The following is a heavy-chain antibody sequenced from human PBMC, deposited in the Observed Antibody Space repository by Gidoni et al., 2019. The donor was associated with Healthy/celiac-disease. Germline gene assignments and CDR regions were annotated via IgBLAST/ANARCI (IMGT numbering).Heavy chain of an antibody. D-gene: IGHD2-2*01. CDR1: GFTFDDYG. CDR3: ARDQDRYVVPAAMGLYYFDY. Sequence: EVQLVESGGGVVRPGGSRRLSCAASGFTFDDYGMSWVRQAPGKGLELVSGINWIGGSTGYAGSVKGRFTISRDNAKNSLYLQMHSLRAEDTALYYCARDQDRYVVPAAMGLYYFDYWGQGTLVTVSS. J-gene: IGHJ4*02. CDR2: INWIGGST. V-gene: IGHV3-20*04.